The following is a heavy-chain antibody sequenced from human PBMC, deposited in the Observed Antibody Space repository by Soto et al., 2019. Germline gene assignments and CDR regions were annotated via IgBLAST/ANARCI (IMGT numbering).Heavy chain of an antibody. CDR1: GGSISSSSYY. CDR2: IYYSGST. CDR3: AGYPEYYDFWSGTDS. Sequence: SETLSLTCTVSGGSISSSSYYWGWIRQPPGKGLEWIGSIYYSGSTYYNPSLKSRVTISVDTSKNQFSLKLSSVTAADTAVYYCAGYPEYYDFWSGTDSWGKGTLVPVSS. D-gene: IGHD3-3*01. J-gene: IGHJ1*01. V-gene: IGHV4-39*01.